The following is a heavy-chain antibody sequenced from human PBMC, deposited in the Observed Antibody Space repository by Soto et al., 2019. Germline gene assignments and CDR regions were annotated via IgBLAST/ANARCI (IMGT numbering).Heavy chain of an antibody. CDR2: IYYSGST. CDR3: ARVRFGEFDAFDI. V-gene: IGHV4-59*01. CDR1: GGSISSYY. Sequence: SETLSLTCTVSGGSISSYYWSWIRQPPGKGLEWIGYIYYSGSTNYNPSLKSRVTILVDTSKNQFSLKLSSVTAADTAVYYCARVRFGEFDAFDIWGQGTMVTVSS. J-gene: IGHJ3*02. D-gene: IGHD3-10*01.